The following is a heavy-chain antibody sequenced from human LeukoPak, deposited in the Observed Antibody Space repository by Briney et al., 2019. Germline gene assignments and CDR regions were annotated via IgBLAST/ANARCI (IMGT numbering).Heavy chain of an antibody. CDR2: ISGSGNRA. CDR3: AKDADISVELVVITSFDS. J-gene: IGHJ4*02. CDR1: RFTFSTYG. Sequence: GGSLRLSCAASRFTFSTYGMNWVRQTPGKGLEWVAAISGSGNRAYHADSMKGRFTISRDNSKNMLYLQMNSLRAEDTALYYCAKDADISVELVVITSFDSWGQGTLVTVSS. V-gene: IGHV3-23*01. D-gene: IGHD3-22*01.